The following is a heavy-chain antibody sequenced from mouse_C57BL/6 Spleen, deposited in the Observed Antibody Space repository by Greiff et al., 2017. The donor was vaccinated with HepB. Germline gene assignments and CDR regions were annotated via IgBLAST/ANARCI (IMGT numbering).Heavy chain of an antibody. V-gene: IGHV1-64*01. CDR2: IHPNSGST. D-gene: IGHD2-5*01. J-gene: IGHJ4*01. CDR3: ARWGYSNYDDYAMDY. CDR1: GYTFTSYW. Sequence: QVQLKQPGAELVKPGASVKLSCKASGYTFTSYWMHWVKQRPGQGLEWIGMIHPNSGSTNYNEKFKSKATLTVDKSSSTAYMQLSSLTSEDSAVYYCARWGYSNYDDYAMDYWGQGTSVTVSS.